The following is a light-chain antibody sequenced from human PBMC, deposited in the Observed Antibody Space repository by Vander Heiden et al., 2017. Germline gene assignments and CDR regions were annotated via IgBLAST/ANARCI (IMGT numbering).Light chain of an antibody. J-gene: IGLJ3*02. CDR3: SSYAGGNTWV. CDR1: SSDVGGHNY. CDR2: EVS. Sequence: QSAPTQPPSASVSPGQSVTISCTGTSSDVGGHNYVSWYQQFPGKAPKLIIYEVSKRPSGGPDRFSGSKSGTTASLTVSGLQSEDEADYHCSSYAGGNTWVFGGGTKLTVL. V-gene: IGLV2-8*01.